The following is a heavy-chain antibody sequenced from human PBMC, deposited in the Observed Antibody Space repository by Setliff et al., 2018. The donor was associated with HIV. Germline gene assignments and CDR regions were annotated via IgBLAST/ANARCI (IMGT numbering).Heavy chain of an antibody. CDR1: ELTFSNYA. CDR3: AQAQTSVSGSYYQYLQH. Sequence: PGGSLRLSCAASELTFSNYAMTWVRQAPGKGLEWVSSLSGSGGSTYYAGSVKGRFTISRDNSKNTLYLRMNSLRAEDTAVYYCAQAQTSVSGSYYQYLQHWGQGTLVTVSS. J-gene: IGHJ1*01. V-gene: IGHV3-23*01. D-gene: IGHD3-10*01. CDR2: LSGSGGST.